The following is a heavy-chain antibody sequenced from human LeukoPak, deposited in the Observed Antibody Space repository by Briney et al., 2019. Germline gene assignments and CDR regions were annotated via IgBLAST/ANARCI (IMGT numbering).Heavy chain of an antibody. CDR3: ARDRITMVRYWYFDL. V-gene: IGHV3-48*01. D-gene: IGHD3-10*01. Sequence: GGSLRLSCAASGFTFSSYSMNWVRQAPGKGLEWVSYISSSSTIYYADFVKGRFTISRDNAKNSLYLQMNSLRAEDTAVYYCARDRITMVRYWYFDLWGRGTLVTVSS. CDR1: GFTFSSYS. J-gene: IGHJ2*01. CDR2: ISSSSTI.